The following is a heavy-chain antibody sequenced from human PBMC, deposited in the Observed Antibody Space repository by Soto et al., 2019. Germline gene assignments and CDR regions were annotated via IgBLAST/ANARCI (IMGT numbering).Heavy chain of an antibody. J-gene: IGHJ6*02. D-gene: IGHD6-19*01. Sequence: ASVKVSCKASGYTFTSYGISWVRQAPGQGLEWMGGISPNFGTANYAQKLQGRVTITTDESTSTAYMELSSLRSEDTAVYYCARAVAGKGQSYYYYYGMDVWGQGTTVTVSS. CDR2: ISPNFGTA. CDR3: ARAVAGKGQSYYYYYGMDV. CDR1: GYTFTSYG. V-gene: IGHV1-69*05.